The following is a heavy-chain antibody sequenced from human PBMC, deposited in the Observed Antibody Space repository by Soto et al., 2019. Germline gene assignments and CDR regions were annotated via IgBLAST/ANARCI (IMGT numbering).Heavy chain of an antibody. Sequence: SLRLSCAASGFTFSDYYMSWIRQAPGKGLEWVSYISGSGDTIYYADSVKGRFTISRDNAKKSLYLQVNSLRAEDTAVYYCARDRASYYYTSGPYCFDYWGQGTLVTVSS. D-gene: IGHD3-10*01. CDR2: ISGSGDTI. V-gene: IGHV3-11*01. CDR1: GFTFSDYY. J-gene: IGHJ4*02. CDR3: ARDRASYYYTSGPYCFDY.